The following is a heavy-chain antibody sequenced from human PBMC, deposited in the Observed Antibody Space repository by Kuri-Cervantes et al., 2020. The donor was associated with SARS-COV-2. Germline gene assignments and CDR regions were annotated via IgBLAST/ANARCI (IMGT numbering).Heavy chain of an antibody. V-gene: IGHV1-69*05. Sequence: SVKVSCKASGGTFSSYAISWVRQAPGQGLEWMGGIIPIFGTANYAQKFQGRVTITTDESTSTAYMELSSLRSEDTAVYYCARVLDYGDYLDYYMDVWGKGTTVTVSS. CDR1: GGTFSSYA. CDR3: ARVLDYGDYLDYYMDV. CDR2: IIPIFGTA. D-gene: IGHD4-17*01. J-gene: IGHJ6*03.